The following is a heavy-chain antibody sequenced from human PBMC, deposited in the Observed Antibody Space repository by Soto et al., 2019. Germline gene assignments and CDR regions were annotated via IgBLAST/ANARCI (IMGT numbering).Heavy chain of an antibody. CDR1: GFTFSSYA. V-gene: IGHV3-23*01. J-gene: IGHJ3*01. Sequence: EVQLLESGGGLVQPGGSLRLSCAASGFTFSSYAMSWVRQAPGKGLEWVSTISGSGGSTYYADSVQGRFTISRDNSKNALYLQMHGLRAEATAVYYCAKGFEGSWIQLWLPGDFDLWRHGTMVTVSS. CDR2: ISGSGGST. CDR3: AKGFEGSWIQLWLPGDFDL. D-gene: IGHD5-18*01.